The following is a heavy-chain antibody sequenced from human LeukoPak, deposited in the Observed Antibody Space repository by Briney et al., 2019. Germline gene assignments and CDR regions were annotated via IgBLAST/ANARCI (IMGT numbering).Heavy chain of an antibody. J-gene: IGHJ4*02. Sequence: GGTLRLSCAASGFTFSDYGMSWVRQAPGKGLEWVSSISSTGGTTYYADSVKGRFTISRDNAKKSLYLEMNSLRAEDTAVYYCVKVAPSDYYDTTGYWGDHWGQGTLVTVSS. CDR2: ISSTGGTT. CDR3: VKVAPSDYYDTTGYWGDH. V-gene: IGHV3-23*01. CDR1: GFTFSDYG. D-gene: IGHD3-22*01.